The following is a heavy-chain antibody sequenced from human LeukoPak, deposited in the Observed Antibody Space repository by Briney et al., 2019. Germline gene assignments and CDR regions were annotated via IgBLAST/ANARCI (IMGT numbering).Heavy chain of an antibody. Sequence: SETLSLTCTVSGDSISDYYWSWIRQPAGKGLEWIGRLYLSGSTYYNPSLKSRVTMSSDTSKNQFSLKLSSVTAADTAVYYCARSGTYYRDTFDIWGQGTMVTVSS. J-gene: IGHJ3*02. CDR3: ARSGTYYRDTFDI. V-gene: IGHV4-4*07. D-gene: IGHD1-26*01. CDR2: LYLSGST. CDR1: GDSISDYY.